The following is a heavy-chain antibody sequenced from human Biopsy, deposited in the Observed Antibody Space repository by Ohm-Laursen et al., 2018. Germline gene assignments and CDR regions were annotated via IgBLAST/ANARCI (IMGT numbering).Heavy chain of an antibody. CDR3: ARIPILVVPAAIVYRHRRHLQGLDA. CDR2: IDWDDAK. V-gene: IGHV2-70*16. Sequence: TQTLTLTCTLSGFSLDTRGMSVTWIRQPPGKALEWLARIDWDDAKFYSESLKTRLTISKGTSENHVVLTLSDVAPVDTATYYCARIPILVVPAAIVYRHRRHLQGLDAWGQGTTVIVSS. D-gene: IGHD2-2*02. J-gene: IGHJ6*02. CDR1: GFSLDTRGMS.